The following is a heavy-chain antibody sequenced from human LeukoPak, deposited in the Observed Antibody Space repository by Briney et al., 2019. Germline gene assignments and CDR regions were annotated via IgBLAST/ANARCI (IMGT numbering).Heavy chain of an antibody. Sequence: ASVKVSCKASGYTFTSYYMHWVRQAPGQGLEWMGILNPSGGSTSYAQKFQGRVTMTRDMSTSTVYMELSSLRSEDTAVYYCARVGVETVTSSYYYYYYMDVWGKGTTVTVSS. CDR2: LNPSGGST. J-gene: IGHJ6*03. D-gene: IGHD4-11*01. V-gene: IGHV1-46*01. CDR1: GYTFTSYY. CDR3: ARVGVETVTSSYYYYYYMDV.